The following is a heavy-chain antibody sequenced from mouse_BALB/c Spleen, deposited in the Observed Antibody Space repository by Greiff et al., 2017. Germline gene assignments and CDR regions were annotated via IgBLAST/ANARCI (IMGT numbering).Heavy chain of an antibody. CDR2: IYPGDGDT. V-gene: IGHV1-82*01. CDR1: GYAFSSSW. D-gene: IGHD2-14*01. CDR3: ARRGYEAMDY. Sequence: VQLQQSGPELVKPGASVKISCKASGYAFSSSWMNWVKQRPGQGLEWIGRIYPGDGDTNYNGKFKGKATLTADKSSSTAYMQLSSLTSVDSAVYFCARRGYEAMDYWGQGTSVTVSS. J-gene: IGHJ4*01.